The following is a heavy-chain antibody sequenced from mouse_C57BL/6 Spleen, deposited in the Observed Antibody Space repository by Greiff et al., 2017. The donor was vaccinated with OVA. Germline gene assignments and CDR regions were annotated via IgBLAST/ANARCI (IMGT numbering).Heavy chain of an antibody. CDR2: ISSGSSTI. CDR3: AREGYYWYFDV. V-gene: IGHV5-17*01. D-gene: IGHD2-2*01. CDR1: GFTFSDYG. Sequence: EVQRVESGGGLVKPGGSLKLSCAASGFTFSDYGMHWVRQAPEKGLEWVAYISSGSSTIYYADTVKGRFTISRDNAKNTLFLQMTRLRSEDTAMYYCAREGYYWYFDVWGTGTTVTVSS. J-gene: IGHJ1*03.